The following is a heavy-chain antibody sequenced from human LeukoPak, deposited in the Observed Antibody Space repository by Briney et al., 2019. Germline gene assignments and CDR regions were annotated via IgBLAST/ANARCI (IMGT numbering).Heavy chain of an antibody. J-gene: IGHJ4*02. CDR3: ARDFGGYCSSTSCPPDN. Sequence: ASVKVSCKASGYTFTGYYMHWVRQAPGQGLEWMGRINPNSGGTNYAQKFQGRVTMTRDTSISTAYMELSRLRSDDTAVYYCARDFGGYCSSTSCPPDNWGQGTLVTVSS. CDR2: INPNSGGT. D-gene: IGHD2-2*01. CDR1: GYTFTGYY. V-gene: IGHV1-2*06.